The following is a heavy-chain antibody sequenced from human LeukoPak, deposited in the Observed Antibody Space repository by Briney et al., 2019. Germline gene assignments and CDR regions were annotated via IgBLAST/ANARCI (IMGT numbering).Heavy chain of an antibody. CDR1: KFTFSSYC. V-gene: IGHV3-30*02. Sequence: GGTLRLSCAASKFTFSSYCMHWVRQAPGKGLEWVAFIWYDGTNKYYADSVKGRFTFSRDNSKNTLSLQMNSLRIEDTAVYYCAKSMDILAGYSWSVDWWGQATLVTVSS. CDR2: IWYDGTNK. D-gene: IGHD3-9*01. J-gene: IGHJ4*02. CDR3: AKSMDILAGYSWSVDW.